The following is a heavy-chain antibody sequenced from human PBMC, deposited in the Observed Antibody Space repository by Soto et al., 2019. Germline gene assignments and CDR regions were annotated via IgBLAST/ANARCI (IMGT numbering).Heavy chain of an antibody. CDR3: AKDSNKYSSSLRGRYFDY. Sequence: EVQLLESGGGLVQRGGSQRLSCAASGFTFTSYVMSWVRQAPGKGREWVAGISGGGSTAFYADSVKGRFTISRDNAKNTVVLKMDSLRDEDTAIYYCAKDSNKYSSSLRGRYFDYWGQGTLVTVSS. CDR2: ISGGGSTA. D-gene: IGHD3-22*01. J-gene: IGHJ4*02. V-gene: IGHV3-23*01. CDR1: GFTFTSYV.